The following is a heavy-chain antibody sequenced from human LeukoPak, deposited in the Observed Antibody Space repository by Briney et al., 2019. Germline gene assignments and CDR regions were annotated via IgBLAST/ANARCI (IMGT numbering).Heavy chain of an antibody. Sequence: PGGSLRLSCAASGFTFSSYAMSWVRQAPGKGLEWVSAISGSGGSTYYADSVKGRFTISRDNSKNTLYLQMNSLRAEDTAVYYCAKAYWTTVVAYWYFDLWGRGTLVTVSS. CDR1: GFTFSSYA. D-gene: IGHD4-23*01. CDR2: ISGSGGST. CDR3: AKAYWTTVVAYWYFDL. J-gene: IGHJ2*01. V-gene: IGHV3-23*01.